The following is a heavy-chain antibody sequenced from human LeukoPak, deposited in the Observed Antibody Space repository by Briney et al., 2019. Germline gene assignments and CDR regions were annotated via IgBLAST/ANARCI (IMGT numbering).Heavy chain of an antibody. Sequence: RSGGSLRLSCAASGFTFSSYGMHWVRQAPGKGLEWVAVISYDGSNKYYADSVKGRFTISRDNSKNTLYLQMNSLRAEDTAVYYCAKGVSSGRRYVTPIDYWGQGTLVTVSS. CDR3: AKGVSSGRRYVTPIDY. V-gene: IGHV3-30*18. CDR1: GFTFSSYG. J-gene: IGHJ4*02. CDR2: ISYDGSNK. D-gene: IGHD6-19*01.